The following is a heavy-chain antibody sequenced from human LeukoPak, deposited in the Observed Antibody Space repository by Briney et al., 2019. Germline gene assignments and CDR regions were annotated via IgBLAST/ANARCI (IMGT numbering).Heavy chain of an antibody. CDR3: AKEAASGWYYLDC. CDR2: ISWNSGNR. V-gene: IGHV3-9*01. CDR1: GLTFDDYA. Sequence: GGSLRLSCAASGLTFDDYAMHWVRQAPGKGLEWVSGISWNSGNRVYADSVKGRFTISRDNAKNSLYLQMNSLRAEDTALYYCAKEAASGWYYLDCWGQGTLVTVSS. J-gene: IGHJ4*02. D-gene: IGHD6-19*01.